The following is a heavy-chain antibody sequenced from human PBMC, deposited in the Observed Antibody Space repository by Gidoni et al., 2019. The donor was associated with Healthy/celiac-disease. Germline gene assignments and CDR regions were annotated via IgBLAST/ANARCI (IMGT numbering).Heavy chain of an antibody. CDR2: ISWNSGSI. V-gene: IGHV3-9*01. CDR3: AKVTDYYMDV. CDR1: GFTFDDYA. Sequence: EVQLVDSGGGLVQPGRSLRLSCAASGFTFDDYAMHWVRQAPGKGPEWVSGISWNSGSIGYADSVKGRFTISRDNAKNSLYLQMNSLRAEDTALYYCAKVTDYYMDVWGKGTTVTVSS. J-gene: IGHJ6*03.